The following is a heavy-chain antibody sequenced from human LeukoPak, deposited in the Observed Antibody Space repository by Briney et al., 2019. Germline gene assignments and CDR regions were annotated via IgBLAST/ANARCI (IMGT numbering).Heavy chain of an antibody. J-gene: IGHJ3*02. CDR1: GFTFGDYA. CDR3: TRVKVPQQQPDWNNAFDI. CDR2: IRSKAYGGTT. D-gene: IGHD6-13*01. V-gene: IGHV3-49*03. Sequence: PGGSLRLSCTASGFTFGDYAMSWFRQAPGKGLEWVGFIRSKAYGGTTEYAASVKGRFTISRDDSKSIAYLQMNSLKTEDTAVYYCTRVKVPQQQPDWNNAFDIWGQGTMVTVSS.